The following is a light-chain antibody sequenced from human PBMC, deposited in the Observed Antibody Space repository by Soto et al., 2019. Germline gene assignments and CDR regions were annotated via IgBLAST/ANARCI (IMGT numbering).Light chain of an antibody. CDR2: GAS. CDR1: QTINGNY. J-gene: IGKJ1*01. Sequence: EVVLTQSPGVLSLSPGERATLSCRASQTINGNYLAWYQQRPGQAPRLLISGASERASGVPDKFSGSGSGTDFTLTISRLGPEDSAVYYCQQYKAPHWPFGQGTKVEI. V-gene: IGKV3-20*01. CDR3: QQYKAPHWP.